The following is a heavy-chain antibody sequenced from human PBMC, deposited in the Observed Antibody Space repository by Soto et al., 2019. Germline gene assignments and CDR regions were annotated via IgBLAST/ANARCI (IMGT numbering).Heavy chain of an antibody. CDR1: GYMLTNYA. CDR3: ARIGDYDWGLGYYYGMDG. Sequence: RVYFYTSGYMLTNYAVSWVRQAPGRGLEWVSGITGSGDDTYYADSVKGRFSISRDPSKTALYLQMNSLRAEDTSIYYCARIGDYDWGLGYYYGMDGGGHGTTVSVSS. J-gene: IGHJ6*02. D-gene: IGHD3-9*01. CDR2: ITGSGDDT. V-gene: IGHV3-23*01.